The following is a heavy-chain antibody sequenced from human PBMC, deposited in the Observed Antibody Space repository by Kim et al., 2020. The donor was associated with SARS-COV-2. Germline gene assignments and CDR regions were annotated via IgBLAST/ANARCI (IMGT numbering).Heavy chain of an antibody. CDR1: GVSITSHY. D-gene: IGHD2-15*01. CDR2: VFHSGSA. Sequence: SETLSLTCTVSGVSITSHYWTWIRQPPGKGLEWIGNVFHSGSANYNPSLKSRVTMSVDTSKNQLSLQLSSMTAADTAVYYCAREGYFAGGSFFFDYWGQG. V-gene: IGHV4-59*11. J-gene: IGHJ4*02. CDR3: AREGYFAGGSFFFDY.